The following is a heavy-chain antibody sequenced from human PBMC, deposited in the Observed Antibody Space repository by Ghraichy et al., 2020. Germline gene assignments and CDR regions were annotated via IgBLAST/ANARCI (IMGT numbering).Heavy chain of an antibody. CDR2: ISSSASTT. D-gene: IGHD3-22*01. Sequence: GGSLRLSCAASGFTFSDSYMSWIRQAPGKGLEWLSYISSSASTTHYADSVKGRVTISRDNAKNSLYLQLNSLRAEDTAVYFCARSSAQPYFYGMDVWGQGTTVTVSS. CDR1: GFTFSDSY. V-gene: IGHV3-11*01. CDR3: ARSSAQPYFYGMDV. J-gene: IGHJ6*02.